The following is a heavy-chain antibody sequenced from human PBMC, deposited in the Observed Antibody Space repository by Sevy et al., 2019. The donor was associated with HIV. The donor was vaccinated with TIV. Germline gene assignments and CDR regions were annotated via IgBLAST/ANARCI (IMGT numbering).Heavy chain of an antibody. CDR3: ARDYALGGFYYDSRGFPYGYYFDY. J-gene: IGHJ4*02. D-gene: IGHD3-22*01. Sequence: GESLKISCAASGFSFSTHWMNWVRQAPGKGLEWVANIKQDGSETYYVDSVKGRFTISRDNAKKLLSLQMDSLRAEDTALYYCARDYALGGFYYDSRGFPYGYYFDYWGQGALVIVSS. CDR1: GFSFSTHW. CDR2: IKQDGSET. V-gene: IGHV3-7*01.